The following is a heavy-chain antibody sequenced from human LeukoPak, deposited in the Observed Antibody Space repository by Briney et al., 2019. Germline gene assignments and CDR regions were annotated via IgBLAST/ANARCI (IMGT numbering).Heavy chain of an antibody. Sequence: GGSLRLSCAASGFTFSSYAMHWVRQAPGKGLEWVAVISDDGSYKYYADSVKGRFTISRDNSKNTLYLQMNSLRVEDTAVYYCAKDPIYMSYYFDYWGQGTLVTVSS. D-gene: IGHD3-3*01. J-gene: IGHJ4*02. CDR1: GFTFSSYA. CDR2: ISDDGSYK. V-gene: IGHV3-30*04. CDR3: AKDPIYMSYYFDY.